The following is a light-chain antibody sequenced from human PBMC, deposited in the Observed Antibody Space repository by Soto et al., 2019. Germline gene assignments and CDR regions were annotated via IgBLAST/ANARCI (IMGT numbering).Light chain of an antibody. CDR3: QQHNNWPPSIT. Sequence: EIVMTQSPATLSVSPGESATLSCRASQSVSSSLAWYQQKPGQAPRLLIYGASTRATGIPVRFSGRGSGTEFTLTISSLQSEDFAVYYCQQHNNWPPSITFGQGTRLEIK. J-gene: IGKJ5*01. CDR2: GAS. CDR1: QSVSSS. V-gene: IGKV3-15*01.